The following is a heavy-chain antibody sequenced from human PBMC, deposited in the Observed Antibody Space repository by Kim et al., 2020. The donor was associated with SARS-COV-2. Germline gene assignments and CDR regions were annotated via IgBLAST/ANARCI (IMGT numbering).Heavy chain of an antibody. CDR2: A. J-gene: IGHJ3*02. Sequence: ANYAQKFQGRVTITADESTSTAYMELSSLRSEDTAVYYCARGALKSAFDIWGQGTMVTVSS. V-gene: IGHV1-69*01. CDR3: ARGALKSAFDI.